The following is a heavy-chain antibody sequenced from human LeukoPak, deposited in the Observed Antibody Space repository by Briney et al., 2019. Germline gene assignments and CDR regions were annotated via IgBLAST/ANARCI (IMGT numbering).Heavy chain of an antibody. J-gene: IGHJ5*02. V-gene: IGHV1-3*01. CDR1: GYTFTSYA. CDR3: ARDHLSPGLEWLSRYNWFDP. CDR2: INAGNGNT. D-gene: IGHD3-3*01. Sequence: ASVKVSCKASGYTFTSYAMHWVRQAPGQGLEWMGWINAGNGNTKYSQKFQGRVTITRDTSASTAYMELSSLRSEDTAVYYCARDHLSPGLEWLSRYNWFDPWGQGTLVTVSS.